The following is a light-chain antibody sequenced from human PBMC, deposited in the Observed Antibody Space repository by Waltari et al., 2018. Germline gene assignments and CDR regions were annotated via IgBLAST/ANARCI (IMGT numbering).Light chain of an antibody. J-gene: IGLJ3*02. CDR2: DVT. CDR3: NSYTSSSTLWV. V-gene: IGLV2-14*01. CDR1: SSDVGGLYS. Sequence: QSSPTQPSSVFGSPGQSITISRTGTSSDVGGLYSVSWYQQHPGQAPKTMIYDVTKRPAVVSDRFSGSKSCNTASLTISGLQAEDEADYYCNSYTSSSTLWVFGGGTKLTVL.